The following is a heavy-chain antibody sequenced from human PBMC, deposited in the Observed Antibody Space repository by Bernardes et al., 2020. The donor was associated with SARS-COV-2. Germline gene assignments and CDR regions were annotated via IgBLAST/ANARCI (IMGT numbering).Heavy chain of an antibody. D-gene: IGHD3-22*01. CDR2: INPNTGGT. V-gene: IGHV1-2*02. CDR1: GYTFTGYF. CDR3: ARGTFYDSTSNQRGGFDY. Sequence: ASVKVSCKASGYTFTGYFIHWVRQAPGQRFEWMGWINPNTGGTNYVQKFQGRVTMTRDTSITTAYMELSSLRSEDTAVYYCARGTFYDSTSNQRGGFDYWGQGTLVTVSS. J-gene: IGHJ4*02.